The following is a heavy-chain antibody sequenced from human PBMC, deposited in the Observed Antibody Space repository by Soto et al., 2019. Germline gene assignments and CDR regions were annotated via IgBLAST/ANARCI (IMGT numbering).Heavy chain of an antibody. J-gene: IGHJ6*02. CDR1: GYRFTSYW. CDR3: ARITTIAVSHYYYYGMDV. D-gene: IGHD2-15*01. V-gene: IGHV5-51*01. Sequence: GESLKISCKGSGYRFTSYWIGWVRQMRGKGLEWRGVIYPGDSDTRYSPSFQGQVTISADKSISTAYLQWSSLKASDTAMYYCARITTIAVSHYYYYGMDVGGQGTTVTVSS. CDR2: IYPGDSDT.